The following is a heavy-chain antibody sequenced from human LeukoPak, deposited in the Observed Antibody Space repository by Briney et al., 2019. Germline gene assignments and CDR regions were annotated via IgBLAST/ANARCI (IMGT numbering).Heavy chain of an antibody. CDR3: AREERNGDYYYGMDV. Sequence: SETLSLTCTVSGGSISSYYWSWIRQPPGKGLEWIAYIYYSGSTNYNPSLKSRVTISVDTSKNQFSLKLSSVTAADTAVYYCAREERNGDYYYGMDVWSQGTTVTVSS. CDR1: GGSISSYY. CDR2: IYYSGST. J-gene: IGHJ6*02. D-gene: IGHD1-1*01. V-gene: IGHV4-59*01.